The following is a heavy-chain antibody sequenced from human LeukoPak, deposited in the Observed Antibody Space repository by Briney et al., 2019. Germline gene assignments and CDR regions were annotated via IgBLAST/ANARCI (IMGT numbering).Heavy chain of an antibody. J-gene: IGHJ6*03. D-gene: IGHD3-3*01. V-gene: IGHV4-31*03. CDR3: ARVGRGSGYSRYYYYYYMDV. Sequence: PSETLSPTCTVSGGSISSGGYYWSWIRQHPGKGLEWIVYIYYSGSTYYNPSLKSRVTISVDTSKNQFSLKLSSVTAADTAVYYCARVGRGSGYSRYYYYYYMDVWGKGTTVTVSS. CDR1: GGSISSGGYY. CDR2: IYYSGST.